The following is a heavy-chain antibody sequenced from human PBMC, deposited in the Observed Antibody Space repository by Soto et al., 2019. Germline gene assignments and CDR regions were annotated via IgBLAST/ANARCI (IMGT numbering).Heavy chain of an antibody. V-gene: IGHV4-4*07. D-gene: IGHD1-1*01. CDR2: IYATGTT. J-gene: IGHJ5*02. CDR1: GASISGFY. CDR3: VRDGTKTLRDWFDP. Sequence: SETLSLTCTVSGASISGFYWSWIRKSAGKGLEWIGRIYATGTTDYNPSLKSRVMMSVDTSEKQFSLKLRSVTAADTAVYYCVRDGTKTLRDWFDPWGQGISVTSPQ.